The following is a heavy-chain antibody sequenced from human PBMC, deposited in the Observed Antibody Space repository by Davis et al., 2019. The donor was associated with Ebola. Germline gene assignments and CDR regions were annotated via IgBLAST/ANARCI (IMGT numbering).Heavy chain of an antibody. J-gene: IGHJ4*02. CDR3: ASDSSRGYYGSSWLY. CDR2: INHSGST. CDR1: GGSFSGYY. Sequence: PGGSLRLSCAVYGGSFSGYYWSWIRQPPGKGLEWIGEINHSGSTNYNPSLKTRVTISVDTSKNQFSLKLNSVTAADTAVYYCASDSSRGYYGSSWLYWGQGTLVTVSS. V-gene: IGHV4-34*01. D-gene: IGHD6-13*01.